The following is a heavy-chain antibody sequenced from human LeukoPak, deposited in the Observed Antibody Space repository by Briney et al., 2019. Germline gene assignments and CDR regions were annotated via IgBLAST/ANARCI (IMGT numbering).Heavy chain of an antibody. CDR2: IRSKANSYAT. CDR3: TRLTMSFPMDI. CDR1: GFTFSGSA. J-gene: IGHJ3*02. D-gene: IGHD3-10*02. Sequence: PGGSLRLSCAASGFTFSGSAMHWVRQASGKGLEWVGRIRSKANSYATAYAASVKGRFTISRDDSKNTAYLQMNSLKTEDTAVYYCTRLTMSFPMDIWGQGTMVTVSS. V-gene: IGHV3-73*01.